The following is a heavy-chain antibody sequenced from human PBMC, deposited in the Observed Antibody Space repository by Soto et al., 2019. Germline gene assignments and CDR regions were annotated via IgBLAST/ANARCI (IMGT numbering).Heavy chain of an antibody. J-gene: IGHJ6*02. CDR3: ARAPVAGTNPDPGGVPRPYYYGMDV. V-gene: IGHV4-30-4*01. D-gene: IGHD6-19*01. Sequence: QVQLQESGPGLVKPSQTLSLTCTVSGGSISSGDYYWSWIRQPPGKGLEWIGYIYYSGSTYYNPSLKSRVTISVDTSKNQFSLKLSSVTATDTAVYYCARAPVAGTNPDPGGVPRPYYYGMDVWGQGTTVTVSS. CDR1: GGSISSGDYY. CDR2: IYYSGST.